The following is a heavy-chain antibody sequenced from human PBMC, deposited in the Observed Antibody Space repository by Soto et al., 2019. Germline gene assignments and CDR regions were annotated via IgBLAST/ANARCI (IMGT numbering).Heavy chain of an antibody. Sequence: SVNVSCKASGYTFTSYAMHWVRQAPGQRLEWMGWINAGNGNTKYSQKFQGRVTITWDTSASTAYMELSSLRSEDTAVYYCTRGVPVARRDYYYYYMDVWGKGITVTVSS. J-gene: IGHJ6*03. CDR2: INAGNGNT. D-gene: IGHD6-19*01. V-gene: IGHV1-3*01. CDR3: TRGVPVARRDYYYYYMDV. CDR1: GYTFTSYA.